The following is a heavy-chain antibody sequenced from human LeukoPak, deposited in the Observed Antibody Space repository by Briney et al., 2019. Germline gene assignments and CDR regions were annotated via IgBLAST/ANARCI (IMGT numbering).Heavy chain of an antibody. V-gene: IGHV3-21*01. CDR2: ISSSSAYI. CDR1: GFTFSSYS. Sequence: KSGGSLRLSCAASGFTFSSYSMNWGRQAPGKGLEWVSFISSSSAYISYTDSVKGRFTISRDNAKNSLYLQMNNLRAEDTSVYYCAKKMDDAFDIWGQGTMVTVSS. J-gene: IGHJ3*02. D-gene: IGHD5-24*01. CDR3: AKKMDDAFDI.